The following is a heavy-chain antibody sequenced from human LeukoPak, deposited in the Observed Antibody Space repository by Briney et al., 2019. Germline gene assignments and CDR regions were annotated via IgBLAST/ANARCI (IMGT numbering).Heavy chain of an antibody. Sequence: GGSLRLSCAASGFPFSTYWMSWVRQAPGKGLEWVANINQDGTEKYYVDSVKGRFTISRDYAKNSLYLQINSLRVEDTAVYYCAKVAKYYYGPETYYFFEQWGQGTPVTASS. J-gene: IGHJ4*02. CDR2: INQDGTEK. D-gene: IGHD3-10*01. V-gene: IGHV3-7*01. CDR1: GFPFSTYW. CDR3: AKVAKYYYGPETYYFFEQ.